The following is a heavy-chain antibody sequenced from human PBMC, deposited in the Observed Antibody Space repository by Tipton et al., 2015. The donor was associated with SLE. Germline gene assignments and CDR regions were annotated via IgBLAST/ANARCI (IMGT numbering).Heavy chain of an antibody. CDR2: IYTNGST. D-gene: IGHD3-16*01. CDR1: GGSISCYY. J-gene: IGHJ4*02. V-gene: IGHV4-4*09. Sequence: TLSLTCTVSGGSISCYYWSWIRQPAGKGLEWIGCIYTNGSTNYNPSPKSRVTISVDTSKNQFSLNLSSVTAADTAVYYCARVMITFGGVRDWGQGTLVTVSS. CDR3: ARVMITFGGVRD.